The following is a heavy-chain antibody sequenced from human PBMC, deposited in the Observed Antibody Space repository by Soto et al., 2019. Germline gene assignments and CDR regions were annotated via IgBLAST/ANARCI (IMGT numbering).Heavy chain of an antibody. V-gene: IGHV1-69*01. Sequence: QVQLVQSGAEVKKPGSSVKVSCTASGGTFSTYSISWVRQAPGQGLEWMGGSLPIFGTAHYAQNFQGRVTIPADDSTSTAYMELSSLRSDDTAVYYCARGGRYPKSSDYSGMDVWGQGTTVTVSS. D-gene: IGHD1-20*01. J-gene: IGHJ6*02. CDR2: SLPIFGTA. CDR1: GGTFSTYS. CDR3: ARGGRYPKSSDYSGMDV.